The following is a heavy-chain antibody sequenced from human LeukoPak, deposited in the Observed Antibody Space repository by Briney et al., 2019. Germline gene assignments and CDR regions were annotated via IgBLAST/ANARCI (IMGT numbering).Heavy chain of an antibody. CDR2: IIPILGIA. CDR3: ASYGDSSGPVDAFDI. V-gene: IGHV1-69*04. Sequence: SVKVSCKASGGTFSSYAISWVRQAPGQGLEWMGRIIPILGIANYAQKFQGRVTITADKSTSTAYMELSSLRSEDTAVYYCASYGDSSGPVDAFDIWGQGTMVTVSS. D-gene: IGHD3-22*01. CDR1: GGTFSSYA. J-gene: IGHJ3*02.